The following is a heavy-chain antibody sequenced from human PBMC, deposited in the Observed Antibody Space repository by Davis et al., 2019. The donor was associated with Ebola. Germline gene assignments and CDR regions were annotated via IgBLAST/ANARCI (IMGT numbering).Heavy chain of an antibody. CDR1: DGSISSYF. D-gene: IGHD1-26*01. Sequence: SETLSLTCTISDGSISSYFWTWIRQPPGKGLESIGYISHSGSTNYNPSLKSRVTISVDTSKNQFSLKLRSVTAADTAVYYCARGLYPWELDYWGQGTLVTVSS. J-gene: IGHJ4*02. CDR3: ARGLYPWELDY. CDR2: ISHSGST. V-gene: IGHV4-59*01.